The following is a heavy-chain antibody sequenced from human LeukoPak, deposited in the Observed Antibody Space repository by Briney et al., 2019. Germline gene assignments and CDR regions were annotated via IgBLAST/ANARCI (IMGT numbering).Heavy chain of an antibody. CDR1: GFTVSSNY. CDR3: AKDLLSQQVARCFDY. CDR2: IYSGGST. Sequence: GGTLRLSCAASGFTVSSNYMSWVRQAPGKGLEWVSVIYSGGSTYYADSVKGRFTISRDNSKNTLYLQMNSLSADDTAVYYCAKDLLSQQVARCFDYWGQGTLVTVSS. D-gene: IGHD6-13*01. V-gene: IGHV3-66*01. J-gene: IGHJ4*02.